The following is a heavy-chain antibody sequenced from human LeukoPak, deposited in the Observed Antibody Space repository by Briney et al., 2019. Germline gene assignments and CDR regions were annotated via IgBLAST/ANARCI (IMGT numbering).Heavy chain of an antibody. CDR1: GGTFSSYA. CDR2: INPNSGGT. CDR3: ARDLAYDSSGYYNYYYGMDV. Sequence: GASVKVSCKASGGTFSSYAISWVRQAPGQGLEWMGWINPNSGGTNYAQKFQGWVTMTRDTSISTAYMELSRLRSDDTAVYYCARDLAYDSSGYYNYYYGMDVWGQGTTVTVSS. D-gene: IGHD3-22*01. J-gene: IGHJ6*02. V-gene: IGHV1-2*04.